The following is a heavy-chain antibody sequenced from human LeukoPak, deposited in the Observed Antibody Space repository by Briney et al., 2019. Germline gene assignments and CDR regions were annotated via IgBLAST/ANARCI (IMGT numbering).Heavy chain of an antibody. CDR3: AKDKMDGVPPTSYYMDV. D-gene: IGHD4-17*01. CDR2: ISYDGSDR. V-gene: IGHV3-30*18. J-gene: IGHJ6*03. Sequence: GGSLRFSCAASGFTFSSYEMNWVRQAPGKGLEWVAVISYDGSDRYYADSVKGRFTISRDNSKNTLYLQMNSLRAEDTAVYYCAKDKMDGVPPTSYYMDVWGKGTTVTVSS. CDR1: GFTFSSYE.